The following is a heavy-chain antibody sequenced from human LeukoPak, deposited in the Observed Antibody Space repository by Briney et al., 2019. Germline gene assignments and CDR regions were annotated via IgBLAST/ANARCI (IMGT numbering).Heavy chain of an antibody. D-gene: IGHD3-10*01. V-gene: IGHV3-21*01. J-gene: IGHJ4*02. CDR3: ARAGFVGGFDY. CDR1: GFTFSTYS. CDR2: ISSSSSYI. Sequence: GGSLRLSCAASGFTFSTYSMNWVRQAPGKGLEWVSSISSSSSYIYYADSVKGRFTISRDNAKKSLYLQMNSLRAEDTAVYYCARAGFVGGFDYWGQGTLVTVSS.